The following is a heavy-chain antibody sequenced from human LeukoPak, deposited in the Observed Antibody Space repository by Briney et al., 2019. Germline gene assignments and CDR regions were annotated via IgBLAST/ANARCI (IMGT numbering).Heavy chain of an antibody. CDR1: GLTVSSNY. CDR2: IYSGNST. V-gene: IGHV3-66*01. D-gene: IGHD5-24*01. CDR3: ARDRAEGMATIIDAFDI. Sequence: GGSLRLSCVASGLTVSSNYMSWVRQAPGKGLEWVSVIYSGNSTYYAGSVKGRFTISRDNSRNTLYLQMNSLRAEDTAVYYCARDRAEGMATIIDAFDIWGQGTMVTVSS. J-gene: IGHJ3*02.